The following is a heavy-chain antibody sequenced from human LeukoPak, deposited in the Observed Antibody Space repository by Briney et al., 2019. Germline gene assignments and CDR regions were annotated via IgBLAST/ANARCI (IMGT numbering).Heavy chain of an antibody. D-gene: IGHD3-9*01. Sequence: GAAVKVSCKASGYTFTSYGVSWVRQAPAQGREWMGWLSVYNGNTNYAQKLQGRVTMTTDTSTSTAYMELRSLRSDDTAVYYCARDDQNYDILTGYYAYFDSWGQGTLVTVSS. J-gene: IGHJ4*02. CDR3: ARDDQNYDILTGYYAYFDS. V-gene: IGHV1-18*01. CDR2: LSVYNGNT. CDR1: GYTFTSYG.